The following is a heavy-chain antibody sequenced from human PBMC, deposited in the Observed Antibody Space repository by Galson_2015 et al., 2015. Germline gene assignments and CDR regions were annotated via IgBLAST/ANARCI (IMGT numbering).Heavy chain of an antibody. CDR1: GFTFSNAW. D-gene: IGHD3-3*01. V-gene: IGHV3-15*01. CDR3: TTDPPNKRYDFWRTTS. Sequence: SLRLSCAASGFTFSNAWMSWVRQAPGKGLEWVGRIKSKTDGGTTDYAAPVKGRFTISRDDSKNTLYLQMNSLKTEDTAVYYCTTDPPNKRYDFWRTTSWGQGTLVTVSS. CDR2: IKSKTDGGTT. J-gene: IGHJ5*02.